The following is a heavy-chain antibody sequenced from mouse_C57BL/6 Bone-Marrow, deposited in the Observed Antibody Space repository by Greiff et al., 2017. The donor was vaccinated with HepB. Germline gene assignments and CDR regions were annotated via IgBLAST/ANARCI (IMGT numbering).Heavy chain of an antibody. V-gene: IGHV5-4*01. Sequence: EVMLVESGGGLVKPGGSLKLSCAASGFTFSSYAMAWVRQTPEKRLEWVATISDGGSYTYYPDNVKGRFTISRDNAKNNLYLQMNHLKSEDTAMYYCARDNYAMDYWGQGTSVTVSS. CDR1: GFTFSSYA. J-gene: IGHJ4*01. CDR2: ISDGGSYT. CDR3: ARDNYAMDY.